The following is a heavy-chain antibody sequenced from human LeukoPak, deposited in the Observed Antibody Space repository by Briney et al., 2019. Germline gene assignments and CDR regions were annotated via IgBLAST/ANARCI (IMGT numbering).Heavy chain of an antibody. CDR1: GLTFSNYW. Sequence: PGGSLRLSCVPSGLTFSNYWMHWVRQAPGKGQVWVSRIRTDGLETSYADSVKGRFTVSRDNAKNTLYLQMNSLRAEDTAVYYCAKLSNIVVVVAATEPWGQGTLVTVSS. CDR2: IRTDGLET. V-gene: IGHV3-74*01. J-gene: IGHJ4*02. CDR3: AKLSNIVVVVAATEP. D-gene: IGHD2-15*01.